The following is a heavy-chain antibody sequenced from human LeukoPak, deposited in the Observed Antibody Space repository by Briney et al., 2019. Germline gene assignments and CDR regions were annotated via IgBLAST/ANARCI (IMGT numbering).Heavy chain of an antibody. J-gene: IGHJ4*02. D-gene: IGHD6-19*01. CDR2: VSGDGDGT. Sequence: GGSLRLSCAASEFTLTNYAMNWVRQAPGRGLEWLSGVSGDGDGTYYADSVKGRFTISRDNSKNTLYLQMNSQRGDDTSVCYCAKDGSGSGWPYFDYWGQGTLVTVSS. CDR1: EFTLTNYA. V-gene: IGHV3-23*01. CDR3: AKDGSGSGWPYFDY.